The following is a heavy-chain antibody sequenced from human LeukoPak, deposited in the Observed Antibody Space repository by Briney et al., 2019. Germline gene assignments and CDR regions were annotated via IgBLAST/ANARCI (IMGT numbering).Heavy chain of an antibody. D-gene: IGHD4-17*01. CDR1: GGTFSSYA. V-gene: IGHV1-69*05. CDR2: IIPIFGTA. CDR3: ARVWNTVTTGPFDL. J-gene: IGHJ2*01. Sequence: SVKVSCKASGGTFSSYAISWVRQAPGQGLEWMGGIIPIFGTANYARKFPGRVMITTDESTSTAYMELSSLRSEDTAVYYCARVWNTVTTGPFDLWGRGTLVTVSS.